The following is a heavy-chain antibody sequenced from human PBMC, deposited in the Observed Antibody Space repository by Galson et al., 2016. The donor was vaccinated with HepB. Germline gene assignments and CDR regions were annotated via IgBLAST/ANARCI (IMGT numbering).Heavy chain of an antibody. CDR2: ISNGGSDE. Sequence: SLRLSCAASGFTFSSYGMQWVRQAPGKGLEWVAVISNGGSDEFSADSVKGRFTISRDNSKNTLYLQMNSLRAEDTAVYPCAVSPAGSSWYQMDFWGQGTLATVSS. D-gene: IGHD6-13*01. CDR3: AVSPAGSSWYQMDF. V-gene: IGHV3-30*03. J-gene: IGHJ4*02. CDR1: GFTFSSYG.